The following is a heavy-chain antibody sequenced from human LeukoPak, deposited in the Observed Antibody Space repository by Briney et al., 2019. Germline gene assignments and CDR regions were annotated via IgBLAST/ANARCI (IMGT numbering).Heavy chain of an antibody. V-gene: IGHV3-53*01. J-gene: IGHJ4*02. CDR3: ARASLYDILTGYYTPYYFDY. D-gene: IGHD3-9*01. Sequence: GGSLRLSCAASGFTVSSSYMSWVRQAPGKGLEWVSVIYSGGSTYYADSVKGRFTISRDNSKNTLYLQMNSLRAEDTAVYYCARASLYDILTGYYTPYYFDYWGQGTLVTVSS. CDR2: IYSGGST. CDR1: GFTVSSSY.